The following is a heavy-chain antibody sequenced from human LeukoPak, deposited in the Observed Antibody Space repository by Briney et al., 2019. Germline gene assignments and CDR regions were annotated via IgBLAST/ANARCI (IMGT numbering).Heavy chain of an antibody. J-gene: IGHJ6*02. Sequence: PGGSLRLSCAASGFTFSSYGMHWVRQAPGKGLEWVAVIWYDGSNKYHADSVKGRFTISRDNSKNTLYLQMNSLRAEDTAVYYCARDLSHAYYGMDVWGQGTTVTVSS. D-gene: IGHD2/OR15-2a*01. CDR2: IWYDGSNK. CDR1: GFTFSSYG. V-gene: IGHV3-33*01. CDR3: ARDLSHAYYGMDV.